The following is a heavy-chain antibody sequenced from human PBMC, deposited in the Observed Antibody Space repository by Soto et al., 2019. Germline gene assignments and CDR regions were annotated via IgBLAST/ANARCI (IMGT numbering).Heavy chain of an antibody. CDR3: ARGYGDYGEYIFDY. D-gene: IGHD4-17*01. Sequence: XESLRLSCAASGFTFSSYEMNWVRQAPGKGLEWVSYISSSGSTIYYADSVKGRFTISRDNAKNSLYLQMNSLRAEDTAVYYCARGYGDYGEYIFDYWGQGTLVTVSS. J-gene: IGHJ4*02. V-gene: IGHV3-48*03. CDR1: GFTFSSYE. CDR2: ISSSGSTI.